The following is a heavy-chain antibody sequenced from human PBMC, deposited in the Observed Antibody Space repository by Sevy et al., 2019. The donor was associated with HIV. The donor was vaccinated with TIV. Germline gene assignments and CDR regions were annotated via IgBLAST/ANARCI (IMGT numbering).Heavy chain of an antibody. J-gene: IGHJ5*02. CDR1: GFSLSTNGVG. CDR2: IYCDDDK. Sequence: SGPTLVNPTQTLTLTCTFSGFSLSTNGVGVGWIRQPPGKALECLALIYCDDDKHYSPSLKSRLTITKDTSKNQVVLTMTNMDPVDTATYYCARRDYGDYVDWFDPWGQGTLVTVSS. D-gene: IGHD4-17*01. V-gene: IGHV2-5*02. CDR3: ARRDYGDYVDWFDP.